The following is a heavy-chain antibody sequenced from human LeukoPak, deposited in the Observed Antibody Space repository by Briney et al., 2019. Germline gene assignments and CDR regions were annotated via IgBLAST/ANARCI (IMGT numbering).Heavy chain of an antibody. CDR2: INHSGST. Sequence: PSETLSLTCAVYGGSFSDYYWSWIRQPPGKGLEWIGEINHSGSTNYNPSLKSRVTISVDTSKNQFSLKLSSVTAADTAVYYCARGRVETAMVTFDLWGRGTLVTVSS. CDR3: ARGRVETAMVTFDL. V-gene: IGHV4-34*01. CDR1: GGSFSDYY. D-gene: IGHD5-18*01. J-gene: IGHJ2*01.